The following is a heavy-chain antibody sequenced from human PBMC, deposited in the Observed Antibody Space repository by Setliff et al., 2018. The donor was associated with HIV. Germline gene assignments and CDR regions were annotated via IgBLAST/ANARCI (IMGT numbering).Heavy chain of an antibody. CDR2: IKQDGSEK. Sequence: PGGSLRLSCAASGFSFSSYWMSWVRQAPGKGLEWVANIKQDGSEKYYVDSVRGRFTISRDNAKNSLYLQMNSRRAEDTALYFCARAGRRHYYGSGSYAVFDSGGQGTVVTVSA. V-gene: IGHV3-7*04. CDR1: GFSFSSYW. CDR3: ARAGRRHYYGSGSYAVFDS. D-gene: IGHD3-10*01. J-gene: IGHJ4*02.